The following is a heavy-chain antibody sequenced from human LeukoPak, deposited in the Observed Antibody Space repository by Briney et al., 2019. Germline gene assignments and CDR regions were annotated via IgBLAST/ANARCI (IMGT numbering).Heavy chain of an antibody. CDR1: GFTFSSYS. Sequence: GGSLSPSCAASGFTFSSYSMNWVRQAPGKGLEWVSSISSSSSYIYYADSVKGRFTISRDNAKNSLYLQMNSLRAEDTAVYYCARDQGIAVALYYYYYYMDVWGKGTTVTVSS. CDR3: ARDQGIAVALYYYYYYMDV. D-gene: IGHD6-19*01. V-gene: IGHV3-21*01. CDR2: ISSSSSYI. J-gene: IGHJ6*03.